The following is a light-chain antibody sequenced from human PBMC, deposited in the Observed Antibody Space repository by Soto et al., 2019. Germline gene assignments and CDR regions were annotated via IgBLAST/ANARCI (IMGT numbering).Light chain of an antibody. CDR2: AAS. J-gene: IGKJ2*01. Sequence: DIQMTQSPSSLSASIGDRVTITCRASHDISTYLNWYQQKPGKAPNLLIYAASSLQSGVPSTFSGSGSGTDVTLTISSLQHEDFATYYCQQSFNSPTFGQGTKLEI. V-gene: IGKV1-39*01. CDR1: HDISTY. CDR3: QQSFNSPT.